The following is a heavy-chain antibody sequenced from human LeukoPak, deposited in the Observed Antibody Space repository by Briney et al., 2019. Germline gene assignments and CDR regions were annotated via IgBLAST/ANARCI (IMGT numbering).Heavy chain of an antibody. CDR2: IKEDGSVR. CDR3: ARDFDGVQAFDI. Sequence: GESLQISCAASGFTFTTYWMSWVRQAPGKGLEWVANIKEDGSVRYYVDSVKGRFTISRDNAKNSLYLRMNSLRAEDTAVYYCARDFDGVQAFDIWGQGTMVTVSS. CDR1: GFTFTTYW. V-gene: IGHV3-7*01. J-gene: IGHJ3*02. D-gene: IGHD3-16*01.